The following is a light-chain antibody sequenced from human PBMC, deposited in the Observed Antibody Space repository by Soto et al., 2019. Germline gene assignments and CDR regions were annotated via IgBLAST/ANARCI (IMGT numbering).Light chain of an antibody. V-gene: IGKV1-5*03. CDR2: KAS. Sequence: DXQMTQSTSTLSASVGDRVTITRRASQSISSWFAEYQQKPGNAPXXRIYKASSFESGVPLRFSGSGSGTEFTLTISGLQPDDFATYYCQQYKSYPTFGQGTKVDIK. CDR1: QSISSW. CDR3: QQYKSYPT. J-gene: IGKJ1*01.